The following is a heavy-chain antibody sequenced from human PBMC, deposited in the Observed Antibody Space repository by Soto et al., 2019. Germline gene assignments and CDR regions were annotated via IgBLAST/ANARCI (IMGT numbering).Heavy chain of an antibody. V-gene: IGHV3-7*03. D-gene: IGHD2-2*01. J-gene: IGHJ6*02. Sequence: GGSLRLSCAASGFTFSSYWMSWVRQAPGKGLEWVANIKQDGSEKYYVDSVKGRFTISRDNAKNSLYLQMNSLRAEDTGVYYCAKDRFVYDFGIVPAATLIGMAVWGQGTTVT. CDR2: IKQDGSEK. CDR3: AKDRFVYDFGIVPAATLIGMAV. CDR1: GFTFSSYW.